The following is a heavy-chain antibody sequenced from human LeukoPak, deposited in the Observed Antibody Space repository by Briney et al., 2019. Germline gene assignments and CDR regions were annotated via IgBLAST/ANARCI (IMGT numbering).Heavy chain of an antibody. V-gene: IGHV3-23*01. CDR2: ISGGGDIT. J-gene: IGHJ3*02. Sequence: GGSLRLSCAASGFNFANHAMSWVRQTPGKGLEWVSAISGGGDITYYADSVTGRFTISRDNSKNTLYLQMNSLRAEDTAVYYCATQGTSDAFDIWGQGTMVTVSS. CDR3: ATQGTSDAFDI. CDR1: GFNFANHA.